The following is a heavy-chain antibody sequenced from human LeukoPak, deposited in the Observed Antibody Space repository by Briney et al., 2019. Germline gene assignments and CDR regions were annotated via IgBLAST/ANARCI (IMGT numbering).Heavy chain of an antibody. J-gene: IGHJ4*02. CDR2: IRYDGSNK. Sequence: PGGSLRLSCAASGFTFSSYGMHWVRQAPGKGLEWVAFIRYDGSNKYYADSVKGRFTISRDNSKNTLYLQMNSLRAEDTAVYYCAKGHGVDYGDCYFDYWGQGTLVTVSS. CDR3: AKGHGVDYGDCYFDY. D-gene: IGHD4-17*01. CDR1: GFTFSSYG. V-gene: IGHV3-30*02.